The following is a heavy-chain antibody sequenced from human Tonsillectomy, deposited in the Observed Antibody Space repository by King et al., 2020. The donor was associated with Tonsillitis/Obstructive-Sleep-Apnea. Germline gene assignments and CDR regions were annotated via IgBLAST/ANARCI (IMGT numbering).Heavy chain of an antibody. V-gene: IGHV2-5*02. CDR3: AHQDYGDFWYFDL. CDR1: WFSFSSTSAG. CDR2: IYWDDDK. J-gene: IGHJ2*01. D-gene: IGHD4-17*01. Sequence: TLKEYGPTLGKATQTLTLTCTFSWFSFSSTSAGVGWVRKPPGKALEWLAIIYWDDDKRYSPSLRNRLTITKDTSKNQVVLTMTNMDPVDTGTYYCAHQDYGDFWYFDLWGRGTLVTVSS.